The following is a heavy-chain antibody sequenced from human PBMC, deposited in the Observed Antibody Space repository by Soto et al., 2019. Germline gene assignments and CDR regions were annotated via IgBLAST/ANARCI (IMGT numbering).Heavy chain of an antibody. V-gene: IGHV3-30-3*01. CDR3: ARAGYCSGGSCYALYWFDP. D-gene: IGHD2-15*01. J-gene: IGHJ5*02. Sequence: QVQLVESGGGVVQPGRSLRLSCAASGFTFSSYAMHWVLRAPGKGLEWVAVLSYEGSNKYYADSVKGRFTISRDNSKNTLYLQMNSLRAEDTAVYYCARAGYCSGGSCYALYWFDPWGQGTLVTVSS. CDR2: LSYEGSNK. CDR1: GFTFSSYA.